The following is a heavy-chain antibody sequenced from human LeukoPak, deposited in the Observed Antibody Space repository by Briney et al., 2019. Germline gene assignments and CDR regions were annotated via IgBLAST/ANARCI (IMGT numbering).Heavy chain of an antibody. Sequence: GGSLRLSCAASGFTFSSYAMSWVLQAPGKGLEWVSAISGSGGSTYYADSVKGRFTISRDNSKNTLYLQMNSLRAEDTAVYYCAKDPERFGESWTNEDYWGQGTLVTVSS. D-gene: IGHD3-10*01. CDR1: GFTFSSYA. V-gene: IGHV3-23*01. J-gene: IGHJ4*02. CDR3: AKDPERFGESWTNEDY. CDR2: ISGSGGST.